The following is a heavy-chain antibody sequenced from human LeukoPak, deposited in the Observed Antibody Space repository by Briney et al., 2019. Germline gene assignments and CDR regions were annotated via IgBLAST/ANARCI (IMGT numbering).Heavy chain of an antibody. CDR3: TTDHDIAAVLDY. CDR1: GFTFSTYG. J-gene: IGHJ4*02. Sequence: PGGSLRLSCTASGFTFSTYGMHWVRQAPGKGLEWVAVISYDGSNKYYADSVKGRFTISRDNSKNTLFRQMNSLRAEDTAVYYCTTDHDIAAVLDYWGQGTLVTVSS. V-gene: IGHV3-30*03. CDR2: ISYDGSNK. D-gene: IGHD6-13*01.